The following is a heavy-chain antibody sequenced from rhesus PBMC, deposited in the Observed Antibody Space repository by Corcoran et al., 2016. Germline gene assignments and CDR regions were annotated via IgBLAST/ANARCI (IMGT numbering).Heavy chain of an antibody. J-gene: IGHJ4*01. CDR1: GYTFTELS. V-gene: IGHV1-156*01. Sequence: EVQLVQSGAEVTKPGASVKVSCKVSGYTFTELSMPWVRQAPGKGLEWMGGVDPVYGEIIHAEKFQGRVTMTEDTSTDTAYMELSSLRSEDTAVYYCATPVSWGAAFDYWGQGVLVTVSS. D-gene: IGHD3-34*01. CDR2: VDPVYGEI. CDR3: ATPVSWGAAFDY.